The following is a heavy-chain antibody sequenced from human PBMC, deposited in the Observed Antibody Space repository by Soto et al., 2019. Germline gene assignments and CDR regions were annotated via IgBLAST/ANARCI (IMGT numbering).Heavy chain of an antibody. D-gene: IGHD6-19*01. J-gene: IGHJ5*02. V-gene: IGHV4-59*01. CDR2: IYYSGST. CDR3: AREGAVAGTFSAPVFWFDP. Sequence: SETLSLTCTVSGGSISSYYWSWIRQPPGKGLEWIGYIYYSGSTNYNPSLKSRVTISVDTSKNQFSLKLSSVTAADTAVYYCAREGAVAGTFSAPVFWFDPWGQGTLVTVSS. CDR1: GGSISSYY.